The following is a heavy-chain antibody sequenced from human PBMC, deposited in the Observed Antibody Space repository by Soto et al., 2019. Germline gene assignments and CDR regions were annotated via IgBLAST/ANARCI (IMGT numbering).Heavy chain of an antibody. V-gene: IGHV3-23*01. CDR3: AKDRGMIVVAWAAFDI. CDR2: ISGSGGST. CDR1: GFTFSSYA. J-gene: IGHJ3*02. D-gene: IGHD3-22*01. Sequence: GSLRLSCAASGFTFSSYAMSWVRQAPGKGLEWVSAISGSGGSTYYADSVKGRFTISRDNSKNTLYLQMNSLRAEDTAVYYCAKDRGMIVVAWAAFDIWGQGTMVTVSS.